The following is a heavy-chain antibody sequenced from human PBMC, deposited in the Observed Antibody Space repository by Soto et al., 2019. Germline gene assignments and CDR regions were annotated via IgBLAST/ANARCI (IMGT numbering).Heavy chain of an antibody. V-gene: IGHV3-21*01. J-gene: IGHJ6*02. Sequence: GGSLRLSCAASGFTFSSYSMNWVRQAPGKGLEWVSSISSSSSYIYYADSVKGRFTISRDNAKNSLYLQMNSLRAEDTAVNYCARDKVAGSPDYGMDVWGQGTTVTVSS. CDR1: GFTFSSYS. D-gene: IGHD6-19*01. CDR2: ISSSSSYI. CDR3: ARDKVAGSPDYGMDV.